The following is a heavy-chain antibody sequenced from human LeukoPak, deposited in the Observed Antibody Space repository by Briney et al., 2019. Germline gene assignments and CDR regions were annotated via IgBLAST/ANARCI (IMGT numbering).Heavy chain of an antibody. V-gene: IGHV1-69*04. Sequence: SVKVSCKTSGGTFNHYAISWVRQAPGHGREWMGRIIPILRIPDYAQNFQGRVTISADKSTSTAYMELSSLKSEDTAVYYCARSGGSSWYVSMYYWGQGTLVTVSS. CDR3: ARSGGSSWYVSMYY. D-gene: IGHD6-13*01. CDR2: IIPILRIP. J-gene: IGHJ4*02. CDR1: GGTFNHYA.